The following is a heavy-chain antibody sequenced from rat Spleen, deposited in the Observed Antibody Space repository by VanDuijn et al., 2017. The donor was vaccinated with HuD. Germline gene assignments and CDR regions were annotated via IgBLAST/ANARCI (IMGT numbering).Heavy chain of an antibody. CDR2: ISPSGGST. CDR1: GFTFSNYG. J-gene: IGHJ1*01. CDR3: TREETLYWYFDF. V-gene: IGHV5-19*01. D-gene: IGHD3-4*01. Sequence: EVQLVESGGRLVQPGNSLKLSCAASGFTFSNYGLHWIRQAPTKGLEWVASISPSGGSTYYRGSVKGRFTISRDNAKSTLYLQMNSLRSEDTATYYCTREETLYWYFDFWGPGTMVTVSS.